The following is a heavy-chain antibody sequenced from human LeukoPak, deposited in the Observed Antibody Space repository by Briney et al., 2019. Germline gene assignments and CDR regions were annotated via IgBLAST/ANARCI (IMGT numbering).Heavy chain of an antibody. CDR3: ASDDCSSTSCPPDY. V-gene: IGHV3-20*04. D-gene: IGHD2-2*01. Sequence: GGSLRLSCAASGFTFDDYGMSWVRQAPGKGLEWVSGINWNGGSTGYADSVKGRFTISRDNAKSSLYLQMNSLRAEDTALYYCASDDCSSTSCPPDYWGQGTLVTVSS. J-gene: IGHJ4*02. CDR2: INWNGGST. CDR1: GFTFDDYG.